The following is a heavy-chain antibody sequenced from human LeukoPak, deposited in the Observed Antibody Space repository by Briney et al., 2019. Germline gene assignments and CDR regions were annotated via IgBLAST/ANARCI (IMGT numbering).Heavy chain of an antibody. CDR3: ARSFSLSMEWELEGGYWFDP. V-gene: IGHV4-4*02. J-gene: IGHJ5*02. CDR2: IYHSGST. D-gene: IGHD1-26*01. Sequence: SGTLSLTCAVSGGSISSSNWWSWVRQPPGKGLEWIGEIYHSGSTNYNPSLKSRVTISVDKSKNQFSLKLSSVTAADTAVYYCARSFSLSMEWELEGGYWFDPWGQGTLVTVSS. CDR1: GGSISSSNW.